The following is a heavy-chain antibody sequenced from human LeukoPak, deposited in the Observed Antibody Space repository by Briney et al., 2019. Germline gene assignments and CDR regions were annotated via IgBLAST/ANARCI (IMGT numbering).Heavy chain of an antibody. CDR2: IYYSGST. Sequence: SETLSLTCTVSDGSISSSSYYWGWIRQPPGKGLEWIGSIYYSGSTYYNPSLKSRVTISVDTSKNQFSLKLSSVTAADTAVYYCARHSTGFQMGGTTYFDPWGQGTLVTVSS. CDR1: DGSISSSSYY. J-gene: IGHJ5*02. D-gene: IGHD3-16*01. V-gene: IGHV4-39*01. CDR3: ARHSTGFQMGGTTYFDP.